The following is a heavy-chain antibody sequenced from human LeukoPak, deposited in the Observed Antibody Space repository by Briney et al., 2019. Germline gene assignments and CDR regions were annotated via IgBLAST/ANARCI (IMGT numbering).Heavy chain of an antibody. CDR2: ISSSSSYI. V-gene: IGHV3-21*04. CDR1: GFTFSSYS. D-gene: IGHD3-22*01. Sequence: GGSLRLSCAASGFTFSSYSMNWVRQAPGKGLEWVSSISSSSSYIYYADSVKGRFTISRDNAKNSLYLQMNSLRAEDTAVYYCARDYDSSGYYYGFDYWGQGTLVTVSS. CDR3: ARDYDSSGYYYGFDY. J-gene: IGHJ4*02.